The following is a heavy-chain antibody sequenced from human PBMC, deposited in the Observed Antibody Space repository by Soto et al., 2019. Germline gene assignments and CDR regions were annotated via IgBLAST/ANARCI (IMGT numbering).Heavy chain of an antibody. J-gene: IGHJ4*02. V-gene: IGHV1-2*04. CDR2: INPNSGGT. Sequence: ASVKVSCKASGYTFTGYYMHWVRQAPGQGLEWMGWINPNSGGTNYAQKFQGWVTMTRDTSISTAYMELSRLRSDDTAVYYCARGIYYYDSSGFDYWGQGTLVTVSS. CDR1: GYTFTGYY. D-gene: IGHD3-22*01. CDR3: ARGIYYYDSSGFDY.